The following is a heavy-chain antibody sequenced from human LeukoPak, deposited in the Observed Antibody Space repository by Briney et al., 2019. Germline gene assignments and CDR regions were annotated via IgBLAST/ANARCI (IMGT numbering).Heavy chain of an antibody. CDR3: ARSLRSDIVVVVAAPEKEPAFDI. Sequence: SETLSLTCTVSGGSISSYYWSWIRQPPGKGLEWIGYIYYSGSTYYNPSLKSRVTISVDTSKNQFSLKLSSVTAADTAVYYCARSLRSDIVVVVAAPEKEPAFDIWGQGTMVTVSS. CDR1: GGSISSYY. D-gene: IGHD2-15*01. CDR2: IYYSGST. V-gene: IGHV4-59*08. J-gene: IGHJ3*02.